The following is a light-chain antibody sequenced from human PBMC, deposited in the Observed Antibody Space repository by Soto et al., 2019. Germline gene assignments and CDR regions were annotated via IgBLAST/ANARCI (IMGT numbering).Light chain of an antibody. J-gene: IGKJ5*01. CDR3: QQYNNWPPIT. CDR2: GAS. Sequence: ETVMTQSPATLSVSPGERATLSCRASQSVKSNLAWYQQKPGQAPRLLIYGASTRASGVPARFSGSGSRTEFTLTISSLQSDDFAVYHCQQYNNWPPITFGQGTRLETK. V-gene: IGKV3-15*01. CDR1: QSVKSN.